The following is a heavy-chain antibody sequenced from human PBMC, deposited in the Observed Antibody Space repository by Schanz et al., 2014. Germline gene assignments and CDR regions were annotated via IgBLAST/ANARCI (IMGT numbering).Heavy chain of an antibody. D-gene: IGHD3-10*01. J-gene: IGHJ5*01. CDR1: GFAFSSYG. Sequence: VQLVESGGGVVQPGRSLRLSCLASGFAFSSYGMNWLRQAPGKGLEWVSVIGVDGTTTYYADSVKGRFTISRDNSKNTLYLQMNSLRAEDTAVYYCAKQHIVRGVIYLNWFDSWGQGTLVTVSS. V-gene: IGHV3-NL1*01. CDR3: AKQHIVRGVIYLNWFDS. CDR2: IGVDGTTT.